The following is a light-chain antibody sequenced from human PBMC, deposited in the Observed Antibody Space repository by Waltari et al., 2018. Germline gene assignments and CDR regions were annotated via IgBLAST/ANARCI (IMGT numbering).Light chain of an antibody. CDR1: ALAKKY. Sequence: SYEWTQPPSVSVSPGQTARITCSGDALAKKYASWYQKKPGQAPVLILHEDTKRPSEIPERFSGSISGTMATLTISGAQVEDEAVYYCYSTDSNSNYGVFGGGTKLTVL. CDR2: EDT. J-gene: IGLJ2*01. V-gene: IGLV3-10*01. CDR3: YSTDSNSNYGV.